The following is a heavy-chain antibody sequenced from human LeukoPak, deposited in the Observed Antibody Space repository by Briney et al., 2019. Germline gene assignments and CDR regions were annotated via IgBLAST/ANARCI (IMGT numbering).Heavy chain of an antibody. V-gene: IGHV4-30-4*08. J-gene: IGHJ4*02. CDR2: IYYSGST. CDR1: GGSISSSSYY. CDR3: AREAEWGDYRNY. D-gene: IGHD4-11*01. Sequence: SETLSLTCTVSGGSISSSSYYWGWIRQPPGKGLEWIGYIYYSGSTYYNPSLKSRVTISVDTSKNQFSLKLSSVTAADTAVYYCAREAEWGDYRNYWGQGTLVTVSS.